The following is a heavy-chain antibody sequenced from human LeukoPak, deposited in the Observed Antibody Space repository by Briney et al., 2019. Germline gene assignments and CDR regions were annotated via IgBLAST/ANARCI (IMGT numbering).Heavy chain of an antibody. Sequence: ASVKVSCKASGYTFTSYGISWVRQAPGQGLEWMGWISAYNGNTNHAQKLQGRVTMTTDTSTSTAYMELRSLRSDDTAVYYCARDLGYCSGGSCYNWFDPWGQGTLVSVSS. CDR1: GYTFTSYG. CDR2: ISAYNGNT. D-gene: IGHD2-15*01. CDR3: ARDLGYCSGGSCYNWFDP. V-gene: IGHV1-18*01. J-gene: IGHJ5*02.